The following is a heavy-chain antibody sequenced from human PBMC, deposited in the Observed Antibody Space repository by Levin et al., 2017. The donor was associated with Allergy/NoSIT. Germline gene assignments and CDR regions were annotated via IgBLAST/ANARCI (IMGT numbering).Heavy chain of an antibody. CDR1: GFTFSSYA. D-gene: IGHD5-18*01. J-gene: IGHJ4*02. V-gene: IGHV3-30-3*01. CDR2: ISYDGSNK. CDR3: ARDGNSNPLGY. Sequence: PGGSLRLSCAASGFTFSSYAMHWVRQAPGKGLEWVAVISYDGSNKYYADSVKGRFTISRDNSKNTLYLQMNSLRAEDTAVYYCARDGNSNPLGYWGQGTLVTVSS.